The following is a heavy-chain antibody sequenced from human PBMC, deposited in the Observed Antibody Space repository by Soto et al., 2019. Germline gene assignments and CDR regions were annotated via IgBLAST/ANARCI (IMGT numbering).Heavy chain of an antibody. V-gene: IGHV1-2*04. J-gene: IGHJ6*02. CDR1: GYTFTGYY. Sequence: ASVKVSCKASGYTFTGYYMHWVRQAPGQGLEWMGWINPNSGGTNYAQKFQGWVTMARDTSISTAYMELSRLRSDDTAVYYCARGRDANRYYYYGMDVWGQGTTVTVSS. CDR2: INPNSGGT. CDR3: ARGRDANRYYYYGMDV.